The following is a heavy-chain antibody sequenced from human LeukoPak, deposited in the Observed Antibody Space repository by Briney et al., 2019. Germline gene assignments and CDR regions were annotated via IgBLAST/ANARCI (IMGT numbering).Heavy chain of an antibody. CDR2: VHLDGRT. CDR1: GGSVINTNW. CDR3: AREGGFYRPLDY. D-gene: IGHD3-3*01. V-gene: IGHV4-4*02. J-gene: IGHJ4*02. Sequence: SETLSLTCGVSGGSVINTNWWTWVRPPPGKGLEWIGEVHLDGRTNYSPSLESRLTMSVDVSENQVSLKLTSVTAADTAVYYCAREGGFYRPLDYSGQGTLVTVSS.